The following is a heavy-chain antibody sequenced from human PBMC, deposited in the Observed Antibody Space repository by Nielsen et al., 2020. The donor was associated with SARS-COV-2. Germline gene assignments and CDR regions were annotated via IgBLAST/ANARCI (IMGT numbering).Heavy chain of an antibody. J-gene: IGHJ6*02. V-gene: IGHV4-30-4*01. D-gene: IGHD3-10*01. CDR2: IYYSGST. Sequence: SETLSLTCTVSGDFISNADYYWSWIRQPPGKGLEWIGYIYYSGSTYSNPSLKSRVTISVDTSKNQFSLKLRSVTAADTAVYFCARVLYGPRGHMDVWGLGTTVTVSS. CDR1: GDFISNADYY. CDR3: ARVLYGPRGHMDV.